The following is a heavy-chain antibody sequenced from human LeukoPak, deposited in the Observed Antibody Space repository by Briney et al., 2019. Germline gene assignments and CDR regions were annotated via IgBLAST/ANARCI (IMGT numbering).Heavy chain of an antibody. CDR2: IYYDGSNV. D-gene: IGHD1-1*01. Sequence: GGSLRLSCAASEFTFTTYGMHWVRQAPGKGLEWVAFIYYDGSNVYYADYVKGRFTISRDISKNTLYLQMDSLRAEDTAIYYCARDWKTNSFDYWGQGTLVTVSS. CDR1: EFTFTTYG. V-gene: IGHV3-33*01. J-gene: IGHJ4*02. CDR3: ARDWKTNSFDY.